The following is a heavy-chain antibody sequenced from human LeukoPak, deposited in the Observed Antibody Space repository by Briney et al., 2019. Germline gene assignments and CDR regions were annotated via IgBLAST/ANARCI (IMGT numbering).Heavy chain of an antibody. V-gene: IGHV5-51*01. D-gene: IGHD2-2*01. CDR1: GYSFTSYW. Sequence: GESLKISCKCSGYSFTSYWIGWVRQMPGKGLEWMGIIYPGDSDTRYSPSFQGQVTISADKSISTAYLQWSSLKASDTAMYYCASSGRCSSTSCYDAFDIWGQGTMVTVSS. CDR3: ASSGRCSSTSCYDAFDI. J-gene: IGHJ3*02. CDR2: IYPGDSDT.